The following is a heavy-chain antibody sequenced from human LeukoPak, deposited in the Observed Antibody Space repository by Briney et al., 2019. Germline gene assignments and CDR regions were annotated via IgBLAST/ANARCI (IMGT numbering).Heavy chain of an antibody. Sequence: GGSLRLFCAASGFTFSSYVMTWVRQAPGRGLEWVSSIVNSGRDTYYADSMKGRFTISRDNSKSTLFLHMSSLRAGDTAIYYCARYCGADSSYSGLDYWGQGALVTVSS. V-gene: IGHV3-23*01. D-gene: IGHD2-15*01. CDR2: IVNSGRDT. CDR1: GFTFSSYV. CDR3: ARYCGADSSYSGLDY. J-gene: IGHJ4*02.